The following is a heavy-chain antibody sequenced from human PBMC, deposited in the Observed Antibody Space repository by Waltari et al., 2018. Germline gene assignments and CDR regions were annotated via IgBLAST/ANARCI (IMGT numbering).Heavy chain of an antibody. CDR1: GFTFSSYA. V-gene: IGHV3-23*01. J-gene: IGHJ4*02. CDR3: AKPSSGSYWRLYYDY. D-gene: IGHD1-26*01. Sequence: VQLLESGGGLVQPGGSLRLSCAASGFTFSSYAMSWVRQAPGKGLEGVSAISGSGGSTYYADSVKGRFTISRDNSKNTLYLQMNSLRAEDTAVYYCAKPSSGSYWRLYYDYWGQGTLVTVSS. CDR2: ISGSGGST.